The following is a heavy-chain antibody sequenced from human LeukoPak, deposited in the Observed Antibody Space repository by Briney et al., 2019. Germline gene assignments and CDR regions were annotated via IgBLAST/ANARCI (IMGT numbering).Heavy chain of an antibody. D-gene: IGHD4-17*01. Sequence: ASVKVSCKASGYTFTSYGISWVRQAPGQGVEGMGWISAYNGNTNYAQKLQGRVTMTTDTSTSTAYMEVRRLRSDDTAVYYCARVPTAVTTSWYFDYWGQGTLVTVSS. CDR3: ARVPTAVTTSWYFDY. CDR2: ISAYNGNT. V-gene: IGHV1-18*01. J-gene: IGHJ4*02. CDR1: GYTFTSYG.